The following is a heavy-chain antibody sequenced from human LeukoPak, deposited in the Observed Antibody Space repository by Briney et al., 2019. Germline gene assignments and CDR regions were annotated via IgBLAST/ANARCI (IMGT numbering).Heavy chain of an antibody. CDR3: SRGQKDPHGPEFDY. D-gene: IGHD1-14*01. V-gene: IGHV3-49*04. Sequence: PGGSLRLSCTTSGFIFGDYNMNWVRQAPGKGLEWVGYIRAKIHDGTTDFAASVKGRFTSSRDDSKSIAYLQMTSLKSEDTAVYYCSRGQKDPHGPEFDYWGQGTLVTVSS. CDR2: IRAKIHDGTT. J-gene: IGHJ4*02. CDR1: GFIFGDYN.